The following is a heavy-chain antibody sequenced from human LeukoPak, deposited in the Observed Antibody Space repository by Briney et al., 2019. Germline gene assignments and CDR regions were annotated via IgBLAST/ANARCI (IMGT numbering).Heavy chain of an antibody. CDR3: TRERILTRLRDGYAFDG. J-gene: IGHJ3*01. V-gene: IGHV4-34*01. Sequence: PSETLSLTCAVYGASFSDFYWSWIRQPPGKGLEWIGEVNNTGSTNYNPSLKSRVTISVDTSKNQVSLRLSSVTATDTAVYDCTRERILTRLRDGYAFDGWGQGTMITVSS. CDR2: VNNTGST. D-gene: IGHD3-9*01. CDR1: GASFSDFY.